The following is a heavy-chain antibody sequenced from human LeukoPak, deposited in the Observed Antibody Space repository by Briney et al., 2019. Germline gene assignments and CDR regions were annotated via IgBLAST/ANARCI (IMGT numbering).Heavy chain of an antibody. Sequence: SETLSLTCTVSGGSISSYYWSWIRQPPGKGLEWIGYIYYSGGTSYNPSLKSRVTISVDTSKSQFSLKLSSVTAADTAAYYCARGDISMLRDDAFDIWGQGTMVTVSS. CDR1: GGSISSYY. V-gene: IGHV4-59*08. CDR2: IYYSGGT. D-gene: IGHD3-10*01. CDR3: ARGDISMLRDDAFDI. J-gene: IGHJ3*02.